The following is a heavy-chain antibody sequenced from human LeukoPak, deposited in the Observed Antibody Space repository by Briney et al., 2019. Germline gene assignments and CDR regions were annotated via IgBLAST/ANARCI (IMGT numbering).Heavy chain of an antibody. CDR2: IYYSGST. J-gene: IGHJ6*03. CDR1: GGSISSSSYY. D-gene: IGHD6-25*01. V-gene: IGHV4-39*01. CDR3: ARLDPGIAAAYYYYYYMDV. Sequence: SETLSLTCTVSGGSISSSSYYWGWIRQPPGKGLEWIGSIYYSGSTYYNPPLKSRVTISVDTSKNQFSLKLSSVTAADTAVYYCARLDPGIAAAYYYYYYMDVWGKGTTVTISS.